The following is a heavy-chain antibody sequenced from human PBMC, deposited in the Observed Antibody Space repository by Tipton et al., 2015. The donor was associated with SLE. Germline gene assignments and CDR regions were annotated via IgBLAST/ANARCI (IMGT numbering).Heavy chain of an antibody. J-gene: IGHJ5*02. CDR1: GGSISSSSYY. V-gene: IGHV4-39*07. CDR2: IYYSGST. CDR3: AREGGDDYGVYNWFDP. Sequence: TLSLTCTVSGGSISSSSYYWGWIRQPPGKGLEWIGSIYYSGSTYYNPSLKSRVTISVDTSKNQFSLKLDSLTAADTAVYYCAREGGDDYGVYNWFDPWGQGTLVTVSP. D-gene: IGHD4-17*01.